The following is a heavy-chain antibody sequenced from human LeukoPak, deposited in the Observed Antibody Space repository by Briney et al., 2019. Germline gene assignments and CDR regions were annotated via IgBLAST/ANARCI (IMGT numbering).Heavy chain of an antibody. Sequence: SVKVSCKASGGTFSSYAISWVRQVPGQGLEWMGGIIPIFGTANYAQKFQGRVTITADESTSAAYMELSSLRSEDTAVYYCAREYSSGWSRHFDYWGQGTLVTVSS. CDR1: GGTFSSYA. D-gene: IGHD6-19*01. J-gene: IGHJ4*02. V-gene: IGHV1-69*13. CDR2: IIPIFGTA. CDR3: AREYSSGWSRHFDY.